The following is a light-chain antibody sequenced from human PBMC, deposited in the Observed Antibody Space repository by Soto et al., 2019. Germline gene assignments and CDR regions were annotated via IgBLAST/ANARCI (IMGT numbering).Light chain of an antibody. CDR1: QTVGTF. CDR2: DAS. V-gene: IGKV3-11*01. Sequence: EIVLTQSPATLSLSPGERATLSCRASQTVGTFLAWNQQKPGQAPRLVIYDASKKATGIPARFSGTGSGTDFALTISSIEPEDFAAYYCQHRTNWPRTFGQGTKLDIK. CDR3: QHRTNWPRT. J-gene: IGKJ2*01.